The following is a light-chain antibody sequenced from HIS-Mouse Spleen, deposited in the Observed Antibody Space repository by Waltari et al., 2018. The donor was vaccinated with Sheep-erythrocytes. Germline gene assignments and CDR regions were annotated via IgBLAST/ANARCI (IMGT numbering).Light chain of an antibody. Sequence: QSALTQPRSVSGSPGQSVTISCTGTSSDVGGYNYVSWYQQHPGKAPKLMVYDVSKRPSGLPDRFYVSKSGNTASLTISGLQAEDEADYYCCSYAGSYNHVFATGTKVTVL. CDR2: DVS. CDR1: SSDVGGYNY. CDR3: CSYAGSYNHV. V-gene: IGLV2-11*01. J-gene: IGLJ1*01.